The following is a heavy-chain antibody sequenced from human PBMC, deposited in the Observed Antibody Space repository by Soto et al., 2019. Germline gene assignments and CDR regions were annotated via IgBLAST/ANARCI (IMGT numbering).Heavy chain of an antibody. D-gene: IGHD2-2*01. CDR3: ARERGGSTSENYFDY. V-gene: IGHV4-59*01. J-gene: IGHJ4*02. CDR1: GGSISSYY. CDR2: IYYSGST. Sequence: SETLSLTCTVSGGSISSYYWSWIRQPPGKGLEWIGYIYYSGSTNYNPSLKSRVTISVDTSKNQLSLKLSSVTAADTAVYYCARERGGSTSENYFDYWGQGTLVTVSS.